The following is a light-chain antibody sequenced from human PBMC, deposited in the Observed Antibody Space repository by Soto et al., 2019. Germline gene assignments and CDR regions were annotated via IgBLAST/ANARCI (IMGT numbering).Light chain of an antibody. J-gene: IGKJ1*01. CDR2: KAS. V-gene: IGKV1-5*03. CDR1: QSISTW. Sequence: DIQMTQSPSTLSASVGERVTITSRASQSISTWLAWYQQKPGKAPKLLIYKASSLESGVPSRFSGSGSGTEFTLTISSLQPDDFATYYCQQYNSYGTFGQGTRVEIK. CDR3: QQYNSYGT.